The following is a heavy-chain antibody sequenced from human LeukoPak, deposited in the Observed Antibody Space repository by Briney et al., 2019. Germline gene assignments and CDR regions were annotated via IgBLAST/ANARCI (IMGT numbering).Heavy chain of an antibody. Sequence: SETLSLTCTVSGGTISSYYRTWIRQPAGKGPEWIGRIHASGSTNYNPSLKRRVNMSVDTSNNQFSLRLNSVTAADTAVYYCARVTDPRYNWFDPWGQGTLVTVSS. V-gene: IGHV4-4*07. D-gene: IGHD2-21*02. CDR3: ARVTDPRYNWFDP. CDR2: IHASGST. J-gene: IGHJ5*02. CDR1: GGTISSYY.